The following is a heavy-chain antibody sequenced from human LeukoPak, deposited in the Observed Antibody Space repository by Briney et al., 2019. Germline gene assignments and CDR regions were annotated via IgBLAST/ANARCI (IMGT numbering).Heavy chain of an antibody. CDR2: IMPLFGTA. Sequence: VASVKVSCKTSGGTFNNSAISWVRQAPGRGLEWLGGIMPLFGTAGYAQKFQGRVTITKDESTRTVYLELTSLTSDDTAVYYCARDVHGDYGSGWFDPWGQGTLVSVSS. J-gene: IGHJ5*02. D-gene: IGHD4-17*01. CDR1: GGTFNNSA. CDR3: ARDVHGDYGSGWFDP. V-gene: IGHV1-69*05.